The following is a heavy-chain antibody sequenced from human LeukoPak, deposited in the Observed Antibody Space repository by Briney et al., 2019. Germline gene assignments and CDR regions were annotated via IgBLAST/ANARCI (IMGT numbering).Heavy chain of an antibody. CDR2: IWYDGSNK. CDR3: ARDVDYYGSGSYHQPAYYFDY. D-gene: IGHD3-10*01. Sequence: GGSLRLSCAASGFTFSSYGMHWVRQAPGKGLEWVAVIWYDGSNKYYADSVKGRFTISRDNSKNTLYLQMNSLRAEDTAVYYCARDVDYYGSGSYHQPAYYFDYWGQGTLVTVSS. CDR1: GFTFSSYG. V-gene: IGHV3-33*01. J-gene: IGHJ4*02.